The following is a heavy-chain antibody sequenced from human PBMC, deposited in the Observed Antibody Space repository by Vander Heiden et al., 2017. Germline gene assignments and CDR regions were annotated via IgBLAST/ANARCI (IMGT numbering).Heavy chain of an antibody. CDR1: GFTFSNYE. D-gene: IGHD3-10*01. V-gene: IGHV3-48*03. CDR3: ATDITYGLDY. Sequence: EVQLVASGGGLVQPAGSLRLSYQASGFTFSNYEVNWFRQAPGKGLQWVSYISASGSTIYYTDSVKGRFTISRDNAKNSLYLQMNSLRADDTAVYYCATDITYGLDYWGQGTLVTVSS. J-gene: IGHJ4*02. CDR2: ISASGSTI.